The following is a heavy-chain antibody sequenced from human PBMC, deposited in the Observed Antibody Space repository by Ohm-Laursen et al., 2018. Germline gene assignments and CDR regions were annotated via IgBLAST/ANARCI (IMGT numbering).Heavy chain of an antibody. CDR3: AASSPGGAFDI. CDR1: GFTFSSYG. D-gene: IGHD3-16*01. J-gene: IGHJ3*02. Sequence: RSLRLSCAASGFTFSSYGMHWVRQAPGKGLEWVAVISYDGSNKYYADSVKGRFTISRDNSKNTLYLQMNSLRAEDTAVYYCAASSPGGAFDIWGQGTMVTVSS. V-gene: IGHV3-30*03. CDR2: ISYDGSNK.